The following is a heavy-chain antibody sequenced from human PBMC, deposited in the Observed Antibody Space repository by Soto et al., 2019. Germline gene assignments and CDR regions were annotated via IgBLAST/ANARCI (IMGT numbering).Heavy chain of an antibody. CDR1: GGTFSSYA. CDR2: IIPIFGTA. Sequence: QVQLVQSGAEVKKPGSSVKVSCKASGGTFSSYAISWVRQAPGQGLEWMGGIIPIFGTANYAQKFQGRVTITADESTSTAYMELSSLRSEDTAVYYCARGSSYSGSYRGGSYYGMGVWGQGTTVTVSS. D-gene: IGHD1-26*01. J-gene: IGHJ6*02. V-gene: IGHV1-69*01. CDR3: ARGSSYSGSYRGGSYYGMGV.